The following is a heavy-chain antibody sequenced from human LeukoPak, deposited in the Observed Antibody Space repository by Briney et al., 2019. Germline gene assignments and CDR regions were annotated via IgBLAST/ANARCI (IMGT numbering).Heavy chain of an antibody. D-gene: IGHD4-23*01. Sequence: VASVKVSCKASGYTFTSYYMHWVRQAPGQGLEWMGIINPSGGSTSYAQEFQGRVTMTRDTSTSTVYMELSSLRSEDTAVYYCARVGLTVVSASYFQHWGQGTLVTVSS. CDR3: ARVGLTVVSASYFQH. CDR2: INPSGGST. V-gene: IGHV1-46*01. CDR1: GYTFTSYY. J-gene: IGHJ1*01.